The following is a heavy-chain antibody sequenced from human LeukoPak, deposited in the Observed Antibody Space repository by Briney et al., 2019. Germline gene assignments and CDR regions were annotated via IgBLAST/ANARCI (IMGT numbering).Heavy chain of an antibody. Sequence: ASVKVSCKASGYTFTSYDINWVRQATGQGLEWMGWMNPNSGNTGYAQKFQGRVTITRNTSISTAYMELSSLRSDDTAVYYCAREIGPRQLHLWGSAFDYWGQGTLVTVSS. D-gene: IGHD5-18*01. V-gene: IGHV1-8*03. J-gene: IGHJ4*02. CDR1: GYTFTSYD. CDR2: MNPNSGNT. CDR3: AREIGPRQLHLWGSAFDY.